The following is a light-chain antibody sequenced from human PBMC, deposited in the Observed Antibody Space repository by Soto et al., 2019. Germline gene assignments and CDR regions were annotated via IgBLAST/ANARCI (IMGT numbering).Light chain of an antibody. CDR2: EVS. Sequence: QSVLTQPPSASGSPGQSVTISCTGTSSDVGGYNYVSWYQQHPGKAPKLMIYEVSKRPSGVPDRFSGSKSGNTASLTVSGLQAEDEADYYCSSYAGSSNFARVFGGGTKLTVL. J-gene: IGLJ2*01. V-gene: IGLV2-8*01. CDR3: SSYAGSSNFARV. CDR1: SSDVGGYNY.